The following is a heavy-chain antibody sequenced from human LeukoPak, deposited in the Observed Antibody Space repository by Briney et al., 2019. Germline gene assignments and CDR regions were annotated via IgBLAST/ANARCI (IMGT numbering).Heavy chain of an antibody. Sequence: GSLRLSCAASGFTFSSYAMNWVRQAPGKGLEWVSLISGSGGSAYYADSVKGRFTVSRDNSKNTLYLQMNSLRAEDTAVYYCAKSNLKYFDSWGQGTLVTVSS. CDR1: GFTFSSYA. CDR2: ISGSGGSA. CDR3: AKSNLKYFDS. J-gene: IGHJ4*02. V-gene: IGHV3-23*01.